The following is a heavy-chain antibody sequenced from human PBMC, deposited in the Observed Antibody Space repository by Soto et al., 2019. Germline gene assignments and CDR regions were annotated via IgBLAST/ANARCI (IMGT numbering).Heavy chain of an antibody. J-gene: IGHJ3*02. V-gene: IGHV4-61*08. CDR2: IYYSGST. CDR3: ARPLYDSSGFDI. Sequence: SETLSLTCTVSGASINSGDYYLSWIRQPPGKGLEWIGYIYYSGSTNYNPSLKSRVTISVDTSKNQFSLKLSSVTAADTAVYYCARPLYDSSGFDIWGQGTMVTVSS. CDR1: GASINSGDYY. D-gene: IGHD3-22*01.